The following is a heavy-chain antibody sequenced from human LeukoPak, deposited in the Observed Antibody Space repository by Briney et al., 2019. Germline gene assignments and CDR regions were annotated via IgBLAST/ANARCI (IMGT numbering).Heavy chain of an antibody. CDR1: GYTFTGCY. Sequence: ASVKVSCKASGYTFTGCYMHWVRQAPGQGLEWMGWINPNSGGTNYAQKFQGTVTMTRDTSISTAYMELSRLRAGDTAVYYCARPPRDGYNNFDYWGREPWSPSPQ. V-gene: IGHV1-2*02. D-gene: IGHD5-24*01. CDR2: INPNSGGT. CDR3: ARPPRDGYNNFDY. J-gene: IGHJ4*02.